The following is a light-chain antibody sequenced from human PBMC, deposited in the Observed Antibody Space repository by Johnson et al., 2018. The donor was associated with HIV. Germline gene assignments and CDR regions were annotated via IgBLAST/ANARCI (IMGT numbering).Light chain of an antibody. CDR3: GAWDSSLRVYV. V-gene: IGLV1-51*02. CDR2: ENN. J-gene: IGLJ1*01. CDR1: SFNIGINF. Sequence: SVLTQPPSVSAAPGQRVTISCSGSSFNIGINFVSWYQQLPGTAPKLLIYENNKRPSGIPDRFSGSKSDTSATLGITGLQTGDEADYYCGAWDSSLRVYVFGTGTKVTVL.